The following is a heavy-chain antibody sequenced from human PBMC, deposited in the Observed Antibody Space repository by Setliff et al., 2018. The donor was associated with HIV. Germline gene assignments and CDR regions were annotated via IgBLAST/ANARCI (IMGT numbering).Heavy chain of an antibody. D-gene: IGHD4-17*01. CDR2: ISSSSSYI. V-gene: IGHV3-21*01. CDR3: ARDVYGGAFEY. CDR1: GFTFKSYS. J-gene: IGHJ4*02. Sequence: PGGSLRLSCEASGFTFKSYSINWVRQAPGQGLEWVSSISSSSSYIYHADSVKGRFTISRDNAKNSLHLEMNSLRAEDTAVYYCARDVYGGAFEYWGQGTLVTVS.